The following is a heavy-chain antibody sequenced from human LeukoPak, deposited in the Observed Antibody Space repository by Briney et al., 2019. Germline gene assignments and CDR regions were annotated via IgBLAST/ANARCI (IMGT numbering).Heavy chain of an antibody. CDR3: ARERLLVAAAGTCWFDP. CDR2: INPNSGGT. Sequence: GASVKVSCKASGYTFTGYYMHWVRQAPGQGLEWMGWINPNSGGTNYAQKFQGRVTMTRDTSISTAYMELSRLRSDDTAVYYCARERLLVAAAGTCWFDPWGQGTLVTVSS. D-gene: IGHD6-13*01. CDR1: GYTFTGYY. V-gene: IGHV1-2*02. J-gene: IGHJ5*02.